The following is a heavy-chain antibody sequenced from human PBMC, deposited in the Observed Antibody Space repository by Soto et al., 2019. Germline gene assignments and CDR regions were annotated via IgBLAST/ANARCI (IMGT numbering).Heavy chain of an antibody. Sequence: QVPLVQSGAEVKKPGASVKVSCKASGYTFTSYGISWVRQAPGQGLDWMGWISAYNGNTKYAQDLQGRVTMTTDTSTSTAYMELRSLRSDDPAVYYCARFSGGSYNTYYFYYGMDVWGQGTTVTVSS. D-gene: IGHD2-15*01. CDR3: ARFSGGSYNTYYFYYGMDV. CDR1: GYTFTSYG. CDR2: ISAYNGNT. V-gene: IGHV1-18*01. J-gene: IGHJ6*02.